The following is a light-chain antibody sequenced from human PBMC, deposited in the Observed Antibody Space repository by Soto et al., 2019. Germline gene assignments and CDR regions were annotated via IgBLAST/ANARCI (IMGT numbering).Light chain of an antibody. CDR2: GAS. V-gene: IGKV3-20*01. J-gene: IGKJ1*01. Sequence: IVLTQSPGTLSLSPGARTTPSCRASQSISRYVAWYQQKPGQGPRLLIYGASSRATGIPDRFSGSGSGTDFTLTISRLEPEDFAVYYCQQYGSSQWTFGQGTKVDI. CDR1: QSISRY. CDR3: QQYGSSQWT.